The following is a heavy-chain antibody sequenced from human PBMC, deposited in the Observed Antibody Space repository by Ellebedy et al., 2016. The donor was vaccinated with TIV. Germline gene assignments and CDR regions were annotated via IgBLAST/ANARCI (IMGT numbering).Heavy chain of an antibody. CDR1: GYNFAKFW. CDR2: IYPEDSHT. J-gene: IGHJ4*02. Sequence: GGSLRLSCKGSGYNFAKFWIGWVRQMPGKGLEWMGVIYPEDSHTIYSPSFQGQVTISADTSISTAYLQWSSLKASDTAMYYCARLPGYYFDGTGTYYFDSWGQGTQVTVSS. V-gene: IGHV5-51*01. D-gene: IGHD3-22*01. CDR3: ARLPGYYFDGTGTYYFDS.